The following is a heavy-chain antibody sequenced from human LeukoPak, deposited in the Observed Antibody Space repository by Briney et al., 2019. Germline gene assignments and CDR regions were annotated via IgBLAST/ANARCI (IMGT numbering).Heavy chain of an antibody. V-gene: IGHV3-74*01. CDR3: ARGFPTVGATDY. Sequence: PGGSLRLSCAASGFTFSNCWMHWVRQVPEKGLVWVSHINSDGSSTAYGDSVKGRFTISRDNAKNSLYLQMNSLRAEDTAVYYCARGFPTVGATDYWGQGILVTVSS. CDR1: GFTFSNCW. J-gene: IGHJ4*02. D-gene: IGHD1-26*01. CDR2: INSDGSST.